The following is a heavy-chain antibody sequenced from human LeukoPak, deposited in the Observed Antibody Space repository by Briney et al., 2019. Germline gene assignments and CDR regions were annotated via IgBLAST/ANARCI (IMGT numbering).Heavy chain of an antibody. CDR1: GYTFTSYD. Sequence: GASVKVSRKTSGYTFTSYDINWVRQATGQGLEWMGWMNPNSGNTGYAQKFQGRVTMTRNTSISTGYMELSSLKSEDTAVYYCARGRPGGGDYWGQGTLVTVSS. D-gene: IGHD3-16*01. CDR3: ARGRPGGGDY. J-gene: IGHJ4*02. V-gene: IGHV1-8*01. CDR2: MNPNSGNT.